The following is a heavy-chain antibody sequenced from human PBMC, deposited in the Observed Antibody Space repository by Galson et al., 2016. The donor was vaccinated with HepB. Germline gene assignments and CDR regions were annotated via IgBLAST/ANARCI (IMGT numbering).Heavy chain of an antibody. CDR2: IYYTGST. CDR3: AASPNWVRGVSYFDY. D-gene: IGHD3-10*01. V-gene: IGHV4-59*08. CDR1: AGSINHYY. Sequence: ETLSLTCTVSAGSINHYYWSWIRQPPGKGLECLGYIYYTGSTTYDPSLNGRVIMSIDTSKNQLSLRLTSVTAADTAVYYCAASPNWVRGVSYFDYWGQGTLVSVSS. J-gene: IGHJ4*02.